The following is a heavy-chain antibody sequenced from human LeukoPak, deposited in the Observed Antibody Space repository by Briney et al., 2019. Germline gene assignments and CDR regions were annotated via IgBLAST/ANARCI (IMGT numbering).Heavy chain of an antibody. CDR1: GFTFSSYE. CDR2: ISSSGSTI. J-gene: IGHJ4*02. Sequence: PGGSLRLSCAASGFTFSSYEMNWVRQAPGKGLEWVSYISSSGSTIYYADSVKGRFTISRDNAKNSLYLQMNSLRAEDTAVYYCARDASPSPVAGTKYFDYWGQGTLVTVSS. D-gene: IGHD6-19*01. V-gene: IGHV3-48*03. CDR3: ARDASPSPVAGTKYFDY.